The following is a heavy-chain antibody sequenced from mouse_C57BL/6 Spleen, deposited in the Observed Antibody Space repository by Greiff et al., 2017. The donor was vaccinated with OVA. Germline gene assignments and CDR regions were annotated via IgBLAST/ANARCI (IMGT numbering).Heavy chain of an antibody. CDR2: ISDGGSYT. Sequence: EVKLVESGGGLVKPGGSLKLSCAASGFTFSSYAMSWVRQTPEKRLEWVATISDGGSYTYYPDNVKGRFTISRDNAKNNLYLQMSHLKSEDTAMYYCARDSNSHFDYWGQGTTLTVSS. V-gene: IGHV5-4*01. CDR1: GFTFSSYA. D-gene: IGHD2-5*01. J-gene: IGHJ2*01. CDR3: ARDSNSHFDY.